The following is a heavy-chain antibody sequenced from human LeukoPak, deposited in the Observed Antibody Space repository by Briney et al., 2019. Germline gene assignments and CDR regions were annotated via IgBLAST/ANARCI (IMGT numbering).Heavy chain of an antibody. D-gene: IGHD3-10*01. CDR1: GYTFSDYS. V-gene: IGHV3-21*01. Sequence: PGGSLRLSCAASGYTFSDYSLNWVRQFPGKGLEWVSSISSSGTYIYYADSVKGRFTISREYAKDLLFLQMNNLRAEHPDVVYXXXXXXXXXVXXTXXXXAFDIXXXGXMVIVSS. CDR3: XXXXXXXXVXXTXXXXAFDI. CDR2: ISSSGTYI. J-gene: IGHJ3*02.